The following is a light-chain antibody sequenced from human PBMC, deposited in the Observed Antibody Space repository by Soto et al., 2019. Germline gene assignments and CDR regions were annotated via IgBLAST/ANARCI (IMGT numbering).Light chain of an antibody. V-gene: IGLV7-46*01. J-gene: IGLJ2*01. CDR2: DTS. CDR1: TGGVTSGHY. Sequence: QAVVTQEPSLTVSPGGTVTLTCGSSTGGVTSGHYSHWFQKKPGQAPRTLIHDTSNKHSWTPARFSGSLLGGKAALTLSGAQPEDEAEYSCLLAYNDAWVFGGGTKLTVL. CDR3: LLAYNDAWV.